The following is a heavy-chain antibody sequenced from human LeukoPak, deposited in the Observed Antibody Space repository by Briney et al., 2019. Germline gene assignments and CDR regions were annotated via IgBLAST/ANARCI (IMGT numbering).Heavy chain of an antibody. CDR3: AGDHSIHYDSSGYYDY. CDR1: GFTFSSYG. V-gene: IGHV3-33*01. D-gene: IGHD3-22*01. J-gene: IGHJ4*02. CDR2: IWYDGSNK. Sequence: GGSLRLSCAASGFTFSSYGMHWVRQAPGKGLEWVAVIWYDGSNKYFADSVKGRFTISRDNSKNTLYLQMNSLRAEDTAVYYCAGDHSIHYDSSGYYDYWGQGTLVTVSS.